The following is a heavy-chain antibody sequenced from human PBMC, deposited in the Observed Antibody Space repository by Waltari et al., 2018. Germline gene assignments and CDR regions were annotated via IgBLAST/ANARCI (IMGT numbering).Heavy chain of an antibody. Sequence: EVQLVESGGGLVKPGGSLRLSCAASGFTFSSYSLTWVRQAPGKGLEWVSSISSSSSYIYYADSVKGRFTISRDNAKNSLYLQMNSLRAEDTAVYYCASREGGRYFDLWGRGTLVTVSS. J-gene: IGHJ2*01. CDR3: ASREGGRYFDL. CDR2: ISSSSSYI. V-gene: IGHV3-21*01. D-gene: IGHD1-26*01. CDR1: GFTFSSYS.